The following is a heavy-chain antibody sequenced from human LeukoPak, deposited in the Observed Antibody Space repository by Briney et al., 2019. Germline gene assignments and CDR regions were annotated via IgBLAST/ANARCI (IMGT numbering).Heavy chain of an antibody. J-gene: IGHJ3*02. CDR2: IKYDGSAT. Sequence: GGSLRLSCAASGFTFSNYWMHWIRQVPGKGLVWVSHIKYDGSATNYADSVKGRFTISRDNAKNTLYLQMNSLRAEDTAVYYCAKVSGDAFDIWGQGTMVTVSS. D-gene: IGHD2/OR15-2a*01. V-gene: IGHV3-74*01. CDR1: GFTFSNYW. CDR3: AKVSGDAFDI.